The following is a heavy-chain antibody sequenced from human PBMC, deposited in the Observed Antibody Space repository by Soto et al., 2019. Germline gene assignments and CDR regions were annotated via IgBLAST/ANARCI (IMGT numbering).Heavy chain of an antibody. J-gene: IGHJ4*02. Sequence: PGGSLRLSCAASGFTFSGYGMYWVRQAPGKGLEWVAVISYDGSNKYHADSVKGRFTISRDNSKNTLYLQMNSLKAEDTAVYYCAKDIVRYSYGACDYWGQGALVTVSS. D-gene: IGHD5-18*01. CDR1: GFTFSGYG. CDR2: ISYDGSNK. CDR3: AKDIVRYSYGACDY. V-gene: IGHV3-30*18.